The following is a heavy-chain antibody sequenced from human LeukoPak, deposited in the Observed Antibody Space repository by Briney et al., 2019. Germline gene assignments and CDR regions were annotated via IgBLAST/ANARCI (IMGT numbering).Heavy chain of an antibody. CDR1: GFTFSTYW. CDR2: IKQDGSDK. V-gene: IGHV3-7*01. J-gene: IGHJ4*02. CDR3: ATIADSPRFDS. D-gene: IGHD2-21*01. Sequence: GGSLLLSCAASGFTFSTYWMSWVRQAPGKGLEWVANIKQDGSDKYYVDSVKGRFTISRDNAKNSLYLQMNSLRAEDTAVYYCATIADSPRFDSWGQGTLVTVSS.